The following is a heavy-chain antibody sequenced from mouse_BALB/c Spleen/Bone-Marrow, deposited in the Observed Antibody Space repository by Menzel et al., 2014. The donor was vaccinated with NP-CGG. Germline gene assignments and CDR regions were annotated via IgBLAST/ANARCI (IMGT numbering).Heavy chain of an antibody. CDR2: IFPVNADT. CDR3: ARFATGRFAY. D-gene: IGHD1-1*01. CDR1: GYVFTDYW. V-gene: IGHV1-80*01. Sequence: QVQLQQSGAELVRPGSSVKISCKASGYVFTDYWMNWLRQRPGQGLEWIGQIFPVNADTNYKANFKDKVTLTADKSSTTAYMQLNSLTSEDSAVYFCARFATGRFAYWGQGTLVTVSA. J-gene: IGHJ3*01.